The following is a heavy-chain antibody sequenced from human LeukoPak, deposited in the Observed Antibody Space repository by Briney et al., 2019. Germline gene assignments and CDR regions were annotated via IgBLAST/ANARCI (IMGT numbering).Heavy chain of an antibody. CDR3: ARTTEGYCRGRSCYSYYYYMDV. V-gene: IGHV4-39*07. J-gene: IGHJ6*03. Sequence: SETLSLTCTVSGGSISSYSYYWGWIRQPPGKGLEWIGSMYHNGSTYYNPSLKSRVTISVDTSKNQFSLKLSSVTAADTAVYYCARTTEGYCRGRSCYSYYYYMDVWGKGTTVTVSS. CDR2: MYHNGST. D-gene: IGHD2-15*01. CDR1: GGSISSYSYY.